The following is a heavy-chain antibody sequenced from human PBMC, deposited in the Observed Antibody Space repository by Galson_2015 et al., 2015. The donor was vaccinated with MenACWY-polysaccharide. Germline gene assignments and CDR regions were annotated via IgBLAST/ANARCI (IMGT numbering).Heavy chain of an antibody. CDR3: ARSPRDIVVVPAAIRYYYYMDV. D-gene: IGHD2-2*02. J-gene: IGHJ6*03. V-gene: IGHV2-70*04. Sequence: PALVKPTQTLTLTCTFSGFSLSTSGMRVSWIRQPPGKALEWLARIDWDDDKFYSTSLKTRLTISKDTSKNQVVLTMTNMDPVDTATYYCARSPRDIVVVPAAIRYYYYMDVWGKGTTVTVSS. CDR2: IDWDDDK. CDR1: GFSLSTSGMR.